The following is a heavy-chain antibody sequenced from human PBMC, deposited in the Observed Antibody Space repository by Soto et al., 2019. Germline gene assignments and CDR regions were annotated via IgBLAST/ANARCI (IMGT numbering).Heavy chain of an antibody. CDR2: IKSKPDDGTT. J-gene: IGHJ4*02. D-gene: IGHD3-10*01. CDR1: GFTFSNAW. V-gene: IGHV3-15*07. Sequence: VQLVESGGGLVRPGGSLRVSCAASGFTFSNAWMNWVRQAPGKGLEWVGRIKSKPDDGTTDYAAPVKGRFTISRDDSKNLLYLQMNSLETEDTAVYYCATEGRRPVFDYWGQGNLVTVSS. CDR3: ATEGRRPVFDY.